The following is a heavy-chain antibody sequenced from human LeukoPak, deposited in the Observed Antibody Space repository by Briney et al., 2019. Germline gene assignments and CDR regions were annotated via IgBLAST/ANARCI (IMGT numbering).Heavy chain of an antibody. CDR1: PYIFSSYA. V-gene: IGHV3-30*19. J-gene: IGHJ5*02. CDR3: AKGDKELVFKRGKGGFDP. D-gene: IGHD3-3*01. CDR2: ISYDGSNK. Sequence: GGSLRLSCAVSPYIFSSYAMHWVRQAPGKGLEWVTVISYDGSNKYYADSMKGRFTISRDNSKNTLYLQMNSLRAEDTAVYYCAKGDKELVFKRGKGGFDPWGQGTLVTVSS.